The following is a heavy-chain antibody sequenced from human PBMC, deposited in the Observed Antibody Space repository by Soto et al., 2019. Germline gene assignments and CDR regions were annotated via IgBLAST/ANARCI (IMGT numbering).Heavy chain of an antibody. J-gene: IGHJ4*02. V-gene: IGHV4-30-4*01. CDR2: IYYSGST. CDR3: ARAEGLYYYDSSGYLDY. CDR1: GGSISSGDYY. Sequence: LSLTCTVSGGSISSGDYYWSWIRQPPGKGLEWIGYIYYSGSTYYNPSLKSRVTISVDTSKNQFSLKLSSVTAADTAVYYCARAEGLYYYDSSGYLDYWGQGTLVTVSS. D-gene: IGHD3-22*01.